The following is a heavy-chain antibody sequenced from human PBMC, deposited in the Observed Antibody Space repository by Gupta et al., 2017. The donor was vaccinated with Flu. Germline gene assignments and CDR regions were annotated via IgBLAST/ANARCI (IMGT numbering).Heavy chain of an antibody. Sequence: EVQLVESGGGLVQPGGSLRLSCAASGFTFSSYSMNWVRQAPGKGLEWVSYISSSSSTIYYADSVKGRFTISRDNAKNSLYLQMNSLRAEDTAVYYCVRGPRLAPTGCCYYYGMDVWGQGTTVTVSS. CDR1: GFTFSSYS. CDR3: VRGPRLAPTGCCYYYGMDV. CDR2: ISSSSSTI. D-gene: IGHD3-16*01. V-gene: IGHV3-48*01. J-gene: IGHJ6*02.